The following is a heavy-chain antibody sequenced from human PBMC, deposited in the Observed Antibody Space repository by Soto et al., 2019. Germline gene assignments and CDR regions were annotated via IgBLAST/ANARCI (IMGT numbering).Heavy chain of an antibody. CDR1: GYSFTSYW. J-gene: IGHJ4*02. CDR2: IYPGDSDT. D-gene: IGHD6-6*01. CDR3: ARVSAARGGDY. Sequence: PGESLKISCKGSGYSFTSYWIGWVRQMPGKGLEWMGIIYPGDSDTRYSPSFQGQVTISADKSISTAYLKLSSVTAADTAVYYCARVSAARGGDYWGQGTLVTV. V-gene: IGHV5-51*01.